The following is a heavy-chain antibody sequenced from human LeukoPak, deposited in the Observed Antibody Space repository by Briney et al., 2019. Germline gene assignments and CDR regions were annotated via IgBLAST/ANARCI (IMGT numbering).Heavy chain of an antibody. D-gene: IGHD3-22*01. J-gene: IGHJ3*02. Sequence: GGSLRLSCAASGFTFSGSAMHWVRQAPGKGLEWVSAISGSGGSTYYADSVKGRFTISRDNSKNTLYLQMNSLRAEDTAVYYCAKDRSGYYLRGATVDAFDIWGQGTMVTVSS. V-gene: IGHV3-23*01. CDR1: GFTFSGSA. CDR3: AKDRSGYYLRGATVDAFDI. CDR2: ISGSGGST.